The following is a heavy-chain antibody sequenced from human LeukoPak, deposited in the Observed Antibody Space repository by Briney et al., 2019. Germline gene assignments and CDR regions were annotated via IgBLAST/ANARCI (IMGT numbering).Heavy chain of an antibody. Sequence: ASVKVSCKASGYTFTGYYMHWVRQAPGQGLEWMGRINPNSGDTNYAQKFQGRVTMTRDTSISTAYMELSRLRSDDTAVYYCTRDLGGEYSNYYFDYWGQGTLVTVSS. CDR2: INPNSGDT. J-gene: IGHJ4*02. V-gene: IGHV1-2*06. D-gene: IGHD4-11*01. CDR1: GYTFTGYY. CDR3: TRDLGGEYSNYYFDY.